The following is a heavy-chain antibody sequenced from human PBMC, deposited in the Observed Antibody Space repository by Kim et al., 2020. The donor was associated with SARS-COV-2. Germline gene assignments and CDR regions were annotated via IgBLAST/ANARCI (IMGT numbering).Heavy chain of an antibody. J-gene: IGHJ4*02. Sequence: GGSLRLSCAASGFTFSSYSMNWVRQAPGKGLEWVLYIGIRSSTIWYGDSVKGRFTISRDNAKNSLYLQMNSLRDEDTAVYYCVRDYMWAFDYWGQGTLVTVSS. CDR2: IGIRSSTI. D-gene: IGHD1-26*01. CDR3: VRDYMWAFDY. V-gene: IGHV3-48*02. CDR1: GFTFSSYS.